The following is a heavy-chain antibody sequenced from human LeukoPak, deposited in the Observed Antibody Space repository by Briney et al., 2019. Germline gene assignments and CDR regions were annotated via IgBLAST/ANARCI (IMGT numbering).Heavy chain of an antibody. D-gene: IGHD4-17*01. Sequence: GGSLRLSCAASGFTFSSYWMHWVRQAPGKGLVWVSRVDHGGSGTVYADSVKGRFTISRNNAKNTLYLQMNSLRAEDTAVYYCVREVSGDPWHNWFDPWGQGTLVTVSA. V-gene: IGHV3-74*03. CDR3: VREVSGDPWHNWFDP. CDR1: GFTFSSYW. CDR2: VDHGGSGT. J-gene: IGHJ5*02.